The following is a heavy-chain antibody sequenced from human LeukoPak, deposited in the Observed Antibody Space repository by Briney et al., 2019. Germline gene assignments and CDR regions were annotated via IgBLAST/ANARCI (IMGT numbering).Heavy chain of an antibody. CDR3: AHAYYDFWSGYCHFDY. J-gene: IGHJ4*02. D-gene: IGHD3-3*01. Sequence: SGPTLVNPTQTLTLTCTFSGFSLSTSGVGVGWIRQPPGKALEWLALIYWNDDKRYSPSLKSRLTITKDTSKNQVVLTMTNMDPVDTATYYCAHAYYDFWSGYCHFDYWGQGTLVTVSS. V-gene: IGHV2-5*01. CDR1: GFSLSTSGVG. CDR2: IYWNDDK.